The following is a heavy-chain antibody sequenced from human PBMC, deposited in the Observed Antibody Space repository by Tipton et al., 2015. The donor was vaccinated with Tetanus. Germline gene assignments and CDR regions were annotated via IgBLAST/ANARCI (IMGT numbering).Heavy chain of an antibody. CDR3: ARVAPDFFTGSPDY. CDR2: ISSSSTYI. J-gene: IGHJ4*02. D-gene: IGHD3-9*01. CDR1: GFTFSSYS. V-gene: IGHV3-21*01. Sequence: SLRLSCAASGFTFSSYSMNWIRQAPGKGLEWVSSISSSSTYIYYADSVKGRFTISRDNAKNSLYLQMNSLRAEDTAVYYCARVAPDFFTGSPDYGGQGTLVTVSS.